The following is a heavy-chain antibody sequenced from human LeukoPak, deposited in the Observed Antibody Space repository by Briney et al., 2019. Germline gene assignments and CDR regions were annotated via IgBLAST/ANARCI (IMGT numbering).Heavy chain of an antibody. D-gene: IGHD5-24*01. CDR3: AKGDLARSTHSDS. CDR2: ISYSGGDT. CDR1: GFTFSTYA. Sequence: GGSLRLSCAASGFTFSTYAMSWVRQAPGKGLEWVSAISYSGGDTYYADSVKGRFTISKDNSKNTLYLLMNSLRAEDTAVYYCAKGDLARSTHSDSWGQGTLVTVSS. V-gene: IGHV3-23*01. J-gene: IGHJ4*02.